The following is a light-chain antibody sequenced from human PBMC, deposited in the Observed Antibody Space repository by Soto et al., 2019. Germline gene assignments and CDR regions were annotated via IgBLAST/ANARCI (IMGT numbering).Light chain of an antibody. CDR2: DVS. V-gene: IGLV2-11*01. CDR3: CSYAGSPRDV. Sequence: QSALTQPRSVSGAPGQSVTISCTGTSSDVGGYNYVSWYQQHPGKAPKVMIYDVSERPSGVPDRFAGSKSGNTASLTISGIQAADEADYYCCSYAGSPRDVFGTGTKLTVL. J-gene: IGLJ1*01. CDR1: SSDVGGYNY.